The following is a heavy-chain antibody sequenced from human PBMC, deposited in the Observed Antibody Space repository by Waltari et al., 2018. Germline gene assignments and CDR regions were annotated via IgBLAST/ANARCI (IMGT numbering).Heavy chain of an antibody. D-gene: IGHD2-21*01. CDR1: GGSFSGYY. J-gene: IGHJ4*02. Sequence: QVQLQQWGAGLLKPSETLSLTCAVSGGSFSGYYWSWIRQPPGKGLEWIGEINHSGSTNDNPTLKSRVTISVDTSKNQFSLKLSSVTAADTAVYYCARRVVVIARFDYWGQGTLVTVSS. CDR3: ARRVVVIARFDY. V-gene: IGHV4-34*01. CDR2: INHSGST.